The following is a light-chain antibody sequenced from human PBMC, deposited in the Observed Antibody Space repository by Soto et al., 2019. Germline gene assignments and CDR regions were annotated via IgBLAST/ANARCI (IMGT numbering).Light chain of an antibody. CDR2: GDN. J-gene: IGLJ3*02. CDR3: HSYDSSLSGSV. V-gene: IGLV1-40*01. Sequence: QSVLTQPPSVSGAPGQRVTISCTWGNSNIGASNDVHWYQQIPGTAPKLLIYGDNNRPSGVPDRFSGSKSGTSASLAITGLQAEDEADYYCHSYDSSLSGSVFGGGTKLTVL. CDR1: NSNIGASND.